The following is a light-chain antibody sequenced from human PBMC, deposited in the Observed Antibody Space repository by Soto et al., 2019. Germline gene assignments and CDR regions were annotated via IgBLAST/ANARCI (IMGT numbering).Light chain of an antibody. J-gene: IGKJ5*01. Sequence: EIVVTQSPATPSLSRGDRATLSCRASQRVSSDLAWYQQQPGQAPRLLIYDASNRATGIPARFSGSGSRRDCTLPISGLAPADFAGYCFQQRSVWSSTFGRG. CDR1: QRVSSD. V-gene: IGKV3-11*02. CDR2: DAS. CDR3: QQRSVWSST.